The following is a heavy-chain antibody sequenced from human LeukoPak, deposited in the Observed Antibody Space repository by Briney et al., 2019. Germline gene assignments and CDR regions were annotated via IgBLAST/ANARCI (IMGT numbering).Heavy chain of an antibody. J-gene: IGHJ4*02. D-gene: IGHD3-22*01. CDR3: ARDGDSSGYYVNFDY. V-gene: IGHV3-74*01. Sequence: GGSLRLSCAGSGFTFRDAWMSWVRQAPGKGLVWVSRIYSDGSSTSYADSVKGRVTISRDNAKNTLYLQMNSLRAEDTAVYYCARDGDSSGYYVNFDYWGQGTLVTVSS. CDR1: GFTFRDAW. CDR2: IYSDGSST.